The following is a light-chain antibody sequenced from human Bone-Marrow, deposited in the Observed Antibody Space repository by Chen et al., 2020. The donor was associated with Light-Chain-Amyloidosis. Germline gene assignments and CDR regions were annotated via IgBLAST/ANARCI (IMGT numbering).Light chain of an antibody. Sequence: QPALPQPASVSGSPGPSITSPSTGTSGDVGTYNYVSWYQQHPGKAHKVMIYAVSNRPSGVSNRFSGSKSGNTASLTISGIQAEDEADYYCSSFTSSSSYVFGPGTKVT. J-gene: IGLJ1*01. CDR3: SSFTSSSSYV. CDR2: AVS. V-gene: IGLV2-14*03. CDR1: SGDVGTYNY.